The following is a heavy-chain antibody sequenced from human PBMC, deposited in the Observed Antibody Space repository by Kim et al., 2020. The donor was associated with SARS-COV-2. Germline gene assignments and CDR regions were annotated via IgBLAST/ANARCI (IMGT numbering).Heavy chain of an antibody. CDR2: ISYDGSNK. D-gene: IGHD3-22*01. V-gene: IGHV3-30-3*01. CDR1: GFTFSSYA. J-gene: IGHJ4*02. CDR3: ARPYYYDSSGYYEDY. Sequence: GGSLRLSCAASGFTFSSYAMHWVRQAPGKGLEWVAVISYDGSNKYYADSVKGRFTISRDNSKNTLYLQMNSLRAEDTAVYYCARPYYYDSSGYYEDYWGQGTLVTVSS.